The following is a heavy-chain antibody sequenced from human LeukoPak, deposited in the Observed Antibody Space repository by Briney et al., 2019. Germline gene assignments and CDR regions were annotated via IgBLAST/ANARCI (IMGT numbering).Heavy chain of an antibody. V-gene: IGHV3-23*01. CDR3: AKDIQLWLLSGPYYFDY. Sequence: PGGSLRLSCAASGFTFSSYAMSWVRQAPGKGLEWVSAISGSGGSTYYADSVKGRFTISRDNSKNTLYLQMNSLRAEDTAVYYCAKDIQLWLLSGPYYFDYWGQGTLVTVSS. D-gene: IGHD5-18*01. CDR2: ISGSGGST. CDR1: GFTFSSYA. J-gene: IGHJ4*02.